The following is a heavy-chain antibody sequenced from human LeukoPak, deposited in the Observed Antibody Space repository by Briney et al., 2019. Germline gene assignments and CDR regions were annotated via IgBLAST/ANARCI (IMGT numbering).Heavy chain of an antibody. V-gene: IGHV3-30*04. Sequence: PGGSLRLSCAASGFTFSGSAMHWVRQAPGKGLEWVAVISYDGSNKYYADSVKGRFTIPRDNSKNTLYLQMNSLRAEDTAVYYCTTRGSSTSGEAFDIWGQGTMVTVSS. CDR1: GFTFSGSA. J-gene: IGHJ3*02. D-gene: IGHD2-2*01. CDR2: ISYDGSNK. CDR3: TTRGSSTSGEAFDI.